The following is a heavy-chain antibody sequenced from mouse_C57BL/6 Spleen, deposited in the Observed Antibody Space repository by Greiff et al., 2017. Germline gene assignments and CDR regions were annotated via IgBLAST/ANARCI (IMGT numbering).Heavy chain of an antibody. Sequence: VQLQQSGPELVKPGASVKISCKASGYTFTDYYMNWVKQSHGKSLEWIGDINPNNGGTSYNQKFKGKATLTVDKSSSTAYMELRSLTSEDSAVYYCASGIDYDVYWGQGTTLTVSS. J-gene: IGHJ2*01. CDR2: INPNNGGT. D-gene: IGHD2-4*01. V-gene: IGHV1-26*01. CDR3: ASGIDYDVY. CDR1: GYTFTDYY.